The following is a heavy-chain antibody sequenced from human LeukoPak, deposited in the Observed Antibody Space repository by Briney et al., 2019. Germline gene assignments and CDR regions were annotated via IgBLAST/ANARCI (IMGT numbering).Heavy chain of an antibody. V-gene: IGHV3-23*01. J-gene: IGHJ3*02. D-gene: IGHD5-18*01. CDR1: GFTFSSYG. CDR3: AKDPPTVMANAFHI. CDR2: INTSGGTT. Sequence: GGSLRLSCAASGFTFSSYGMSWVRQAPGKGLEWVSGINTSGGTTYYADSVKGRFTISRDNSKNTLYLQMNSLRADDTAAYYCAKDPPTVMANAFHIWGQGTMVTVSS.